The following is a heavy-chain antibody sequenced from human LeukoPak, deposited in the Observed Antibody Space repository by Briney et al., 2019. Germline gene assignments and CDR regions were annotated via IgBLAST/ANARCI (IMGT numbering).Heavy chain of an antibody. V-gene: IGHV3-7*01. CDR2: IKEDGSEK. J-gene: IGHJ4*02. CDR3: ARDSSGYQ. CDR1: GFTFSTDW. D-gene: IGHD3-22*01. Sequence: GAPLRLCCAAAGFTFSTDWMSWLRPAPEKGLEWVANIKEDGSEKYYGDSVKGRFTISRDNAKNSLYLEMNSLRVEDTAVYYCARDSSGYQWGQGTLVTVSS.